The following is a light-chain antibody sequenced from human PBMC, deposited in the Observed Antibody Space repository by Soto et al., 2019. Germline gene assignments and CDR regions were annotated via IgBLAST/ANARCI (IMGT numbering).Light chain of an antibody. CDR1: SSDVGSYNL. CDR3: CSYAGSSTYA. Sequence: ALTQPASVSGSPGQSITISCTGTSSDVGSYNLVSWYQQHPGKAPKLMIYEGSKRPSGVSNRFSGSKSGNTASLTISGLQAEDEADYYCCSYAGSSTYAFGTGTKVTVL. J-gene: IGLJ1*01. V-gene: IGLV2-23*01. CDR2: EGS.